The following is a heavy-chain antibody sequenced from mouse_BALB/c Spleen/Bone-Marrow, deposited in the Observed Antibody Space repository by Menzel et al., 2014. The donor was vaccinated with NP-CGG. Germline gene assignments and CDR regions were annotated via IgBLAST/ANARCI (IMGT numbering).Heavy chain of an antibody. V-gene: IGHV1-20*02. D-gene: IGHD2-4*01. CDR3: ARDYYDYYFDY. J-gene: IGHJ2*01. CDR2: INPYNGDT. CDR1: CYSFTGYF. Sequence: EVQLQQSGPELVKPGASVKISCKASCYSFTGYFMNWVMQSHGKSLEWIGRINPYNGDTFYNQKFKGKATLTVDKSSSTAHMELRSLASEDSAVYYCARDYYDYYFDYWGQGTTLTVSS.